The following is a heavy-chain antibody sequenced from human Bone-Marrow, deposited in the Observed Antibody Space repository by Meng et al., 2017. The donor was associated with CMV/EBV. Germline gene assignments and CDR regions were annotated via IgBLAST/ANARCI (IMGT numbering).Heavy chain of an antibody. J-gene: IGHJ5*02. V-gene: IGHV5-51*01. Sequence: GESLKISCKGSGYSFTSYWIGWVRQMPGKGLEWMGIIYPGDSDTRYSPSFQGQVTISADKSISTAYLQWSSLKASDTAMYYCARGYYDFWSGYYRFDPWGQGTLVTVSS. CDR1: GYSFTSYW. D-gene: IGHD3-3*01. CDR2: IYPGDSDT. CDR3: ARGYYDFWSGYYRFDP.